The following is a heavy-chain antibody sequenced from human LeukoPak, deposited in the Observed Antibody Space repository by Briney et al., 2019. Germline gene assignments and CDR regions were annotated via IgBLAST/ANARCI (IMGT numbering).Heavy chain of an antibody. D-gene: IGHD3-22*01. V-gene: IGHV3-23*01. CDR1: GITFSIYG. Sequence: GSLRLSCADSGITFSIYGMSWVRQAPGKGLEWVSAISGSDGSTYYADSVKGRFTISRDNSKNTLYLQMNSLRAEDTAIYYCAKYSHDSSGSYDYWGQGTLVTVSS. J-gene: IGHJ4*02. CDR3: AKYSHDSSGSYDY. CDR2: ISGSDGST.